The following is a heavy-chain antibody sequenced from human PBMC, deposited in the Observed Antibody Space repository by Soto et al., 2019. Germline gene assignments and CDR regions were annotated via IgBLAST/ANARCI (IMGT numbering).Heavy chain of an antibody. CDR3: ARGHTAMVPKAFEY. D-gene: IGHD5-18*01. V-gene: IGHV1-69*01. CDR2: IIPIFGTA. J-gene: IGHJ4*02. CDR1: GGTFSSYA. Sequence: QVQLVQSGAEVKKPGSSVMVSCKASGGTFSSYAISWVRQAPGQGLEWMGGIIPIFGTANYAQKFQGRVTITADESTSTAYMELSSLRSEDTAVYYCARGHTAMVPKAFEYWGQGTLVTVSS.